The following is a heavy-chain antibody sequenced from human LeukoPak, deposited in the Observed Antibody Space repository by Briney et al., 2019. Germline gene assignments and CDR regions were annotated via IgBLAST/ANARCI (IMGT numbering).Heavy chain of an antibody. V-gene: IGHV4-34*01. CDR2: INHSGST. CDR1: GGSFSGYY. CDR3: ARHRVYSSSWYTNNWFDP. J-gene: IGHJ5*02. D-gene: IGHD6-13*01. Sequence: SETLSLTCAVYGGSFSGYYWSWIRQPPGKGLEWIGEINHSGSTNYNPSLKSRVTISVDTSKNQFSLKLSSVTAADTAVYYCARHRVYSSSWYTNNWFDPWGQGTLVTVSS.